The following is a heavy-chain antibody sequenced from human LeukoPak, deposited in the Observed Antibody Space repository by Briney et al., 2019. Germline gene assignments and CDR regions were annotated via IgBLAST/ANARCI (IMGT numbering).Heavy chain of an antibody. CDR2: ISAYNGNT. CDR1: GYTFTSYG. Sequence: ASVKVSCKASGYTFTSYGISWVRQAPGQGLEWMGWISAYNGNTNYAQKLQGRVTMTTDTSTSTAYMELRSLRSDDTAVYYCARAGSGSYYNVGLADPWGQGTLVTVSS. V-gene: IGHV1-18*01. D-gene: IGHD3-10*01. CDR3: ARAGSGSYYNVGLADP. J-gene: IGHJ5*02.